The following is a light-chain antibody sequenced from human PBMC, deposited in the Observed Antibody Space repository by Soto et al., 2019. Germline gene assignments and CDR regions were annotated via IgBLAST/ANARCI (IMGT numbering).Light chain of an antibody. CDR2: DAS. V-gene: IGKV3-15*01. CDR3: QQYNIWPPT. Sequence: SAAAVSVTQREGVTLSCMAGQCIGDTSAWYQHKPGQTPRLLIYDASTRATGVPARFRGSRSGPEFTLTISSLQSEDSAVYYCQQYNIWPPTFCQVTRLEIK. CDR1: QCIGDT. J-gene: IGKJ5*01.